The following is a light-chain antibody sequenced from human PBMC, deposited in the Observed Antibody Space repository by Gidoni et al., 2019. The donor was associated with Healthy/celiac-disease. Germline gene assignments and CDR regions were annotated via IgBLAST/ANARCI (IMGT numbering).Light chain of an antibody. V-gene: IGLV1-44*01. J-gene: IGLJ3*02. Sequence: QSVLTQPPSASGTPGQRVTISCSGSSSNIGSSTVNWYQQLPGTAPKLLIYSNNQRPSGVPDRFSGSTSGTSASLAISGLQSEDEADYYCAAWDASLNGWVFGGGTKLTVL. CDR3: AAWDASLNGWV. CDR2: SNN. CDR1: SSNIGSST.